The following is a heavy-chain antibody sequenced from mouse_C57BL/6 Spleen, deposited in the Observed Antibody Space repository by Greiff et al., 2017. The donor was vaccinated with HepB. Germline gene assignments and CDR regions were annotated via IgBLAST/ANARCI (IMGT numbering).Heavy chain of an antibody. CDR2: ISYSGST. J-gene: IGHJ2*01. D-gene: IGHD2-5*01. V-gene: IGHV3-1*01. CDR1: GYSITSGYD. Sequence: VQLKESGPGMVKPSQSLSLTCTVTGYSITSGYDWHWIRHFPGDKLEWMGYISYSGSTNYNPSLKSRISITHDTSKNHFFLKLNSVTTEDTATYYCAREDYSNYYFDYWGQGTTLTVSS. CDR3: AREDYSNYYFDY.